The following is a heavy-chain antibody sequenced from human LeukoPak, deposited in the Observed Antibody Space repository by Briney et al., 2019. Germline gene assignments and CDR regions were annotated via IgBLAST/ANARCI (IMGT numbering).Heavy chain of an antibody. J-gene: IGHJ4*02. V-gene: IGHV3-7*01. CDR2: IKQDGTEK. Sequence: GESLRLSCAASGFSFTTYWMSWVRQAPGKGLEWVANIKQDGTEKYYVDSVRGRFTISRDNAKNSLFLQMNSLRAEDTAVYYCARGLYYFDFWGQGTLVTVSS. D-gene: IGHD2-15*01. CDR1: GFSFTTYW. CDR3: ARGLYYFDF.